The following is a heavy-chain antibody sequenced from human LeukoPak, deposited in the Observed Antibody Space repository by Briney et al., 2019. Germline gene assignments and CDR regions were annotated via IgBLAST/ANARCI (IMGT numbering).Heavy chain of an antibody. CDR2: IYYSGST. CDR1: GGSISSGGYY. V-gene: IGHV4-31*03. CDR3: ARADYDILTGYHAYGMDV. J-gene: IGHJ6*02. Sequence: SETLSLTCTVSGGSISSGGYYWSWIRQHPGKGLEWIGYIYYSGSTYYNPSLKSRVTISVDTSKNQFSLKLSSVTAADTAVYYYARADYDILTGYHAYGMDVWGQGTTVTVSS. D-gene: IGHD3-9*01.